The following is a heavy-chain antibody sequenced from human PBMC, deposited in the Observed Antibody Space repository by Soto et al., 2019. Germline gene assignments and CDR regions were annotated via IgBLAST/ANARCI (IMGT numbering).Heavy chain of an antibody. CDR2: ISSSSSYI. CDR1: GFTFSCYS. D-gene: IGHD2-15*01. Sequence: GGSLRLSCAASGFTFSCYSMNWVRQAPGKGLEWVSSISSSSSYIYYADSVKGRFTISRDNAKNSPYLQMNSLRAEDTAVYYCARGDSVVVVAATTPYYYYGMDVWGQGTTVTVSS. CDR3: ARGDSVVVVAATTPYYYYGMDV. J-gene: IGHJ6*02. V-gene: IGHV3-21*01.